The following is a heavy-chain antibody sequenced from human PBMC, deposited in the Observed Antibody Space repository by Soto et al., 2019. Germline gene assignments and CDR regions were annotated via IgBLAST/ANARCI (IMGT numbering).Heavy chain of an antibody. Sequence: KTSETLSLTCGVYGGSIRGYYWRWIRPSPGKGLEWIGDINDNGGTNYNPSLKSRVTTSLGTSKKQVSLMVSSVTAADTAVYYCARGRYSYETIYYKFYYSALDVWGQGTTVTVS. D-gene: IGHD3-10*01. J-gene: IGHJ6*02. CDR1: GGSIRGYY. V-gene: IGHV4-34*01. CDR2: INDNGGT. CDR3: ARGRYSYETIYYKFYYSALDV.